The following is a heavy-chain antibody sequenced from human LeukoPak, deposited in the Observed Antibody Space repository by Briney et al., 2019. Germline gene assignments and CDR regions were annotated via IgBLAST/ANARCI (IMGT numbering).Heavy chain of an antibody. V-gene: IGHV1-69*05. CDR2: IIPIFGTA. D-gene: IGHD5-24*01. Sequence: SVKVACKASGGTFSSYAISWLRQAPGQGLEWMGGIIPIFGTANYAQKFQGRVTITTDESTSTAYMELSSLRSEDTAVYYCASPPEMATKMNSLQLKYWGQGTLVTVSS. CDR3: ASPPEMATKMNSLQLKY. CDR1: GGTFSSYA. J-gene: IGHJ4*02.